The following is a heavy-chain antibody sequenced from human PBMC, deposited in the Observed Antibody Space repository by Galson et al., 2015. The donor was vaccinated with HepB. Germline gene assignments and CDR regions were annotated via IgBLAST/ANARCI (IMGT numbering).Heavy chain of an antibody. CDR3: AKAPVGYYYDSRGFYTYFFDY. V-gene: IGHV3-23*01. J-gene: IGHJ4*02. D-gene: IGHD3-22*01. Sequence: SLRLSCAASGLTFRSYAMSWVRQTPRKGLEWVSGISAGGGSTYYADSVKGRFTISREDSKNTLYLQMNGLRVEDTAIYYCAKAPVGYYYDSRGFYTYFFDYWGQGTLVTVSS. CDR2: ISAGGGST. CDR1: GLTFRSYA.